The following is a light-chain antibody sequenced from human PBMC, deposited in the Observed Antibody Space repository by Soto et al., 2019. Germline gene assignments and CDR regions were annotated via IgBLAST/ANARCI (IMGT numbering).Light chain of an antibody. CDR3: QQRSSWPPTIT. Sequence: ILMTQSPATLSVSPWERATVSFRASQSVSSNLAWYQQRPGQAPRLLIYDASYRATDIPPRFSGSGSGTDFTLTISSLEPEDFAVYYCQQRSSWPPTITFGQGTRLEIK. CDR2: DAS. J-gene: IGKJ5*01. V-gene: IGKV3-11*01. CDR1: QSVSSN.